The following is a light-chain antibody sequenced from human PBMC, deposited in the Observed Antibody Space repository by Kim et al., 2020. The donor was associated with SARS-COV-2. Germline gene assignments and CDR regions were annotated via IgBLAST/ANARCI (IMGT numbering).Light chain of an antibody. J-gene: IGLJ2*01. CDR2: GKN. CDR3: NSLDSSGPVV. V-gene: IGLV3-19*01. CDR1: SLRSYY. Sequence: SSELTQDPAVSVALGQTVRLTCQGDSLRSYYAIWYQQKPGQAPVLVIYGKNNRPSGIPDRFSGSSSGNTSSLTITVAQAEDEADYYCNSLDSSGPVVFGG.